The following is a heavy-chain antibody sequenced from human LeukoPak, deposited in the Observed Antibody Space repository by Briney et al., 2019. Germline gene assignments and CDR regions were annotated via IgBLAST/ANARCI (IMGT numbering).Heavy chain of an antibody. CDR1: GGSFSGCY. Sequence: SETLSLTCAVYGGSFSGCYWSWIRQPPGKGLEWIGEINHSGSTNYNPSLKSRVTISVDTSKNQFSLKLSSVTAADTAVYYCARVEVGGIAAAGPDYYMDVWGKGTTVTVSS. CDR3: ARVEVGGIAAAGPDYYMDV. V-gene: IGHV4-34*01. D-gene: IGHD6-13*01. CDR2: INHSGST. J-gene: IGHJ6*03.